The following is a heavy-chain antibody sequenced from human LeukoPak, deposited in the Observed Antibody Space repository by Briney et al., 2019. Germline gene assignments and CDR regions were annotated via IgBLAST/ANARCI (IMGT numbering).Heavy chain of an antibody. D-gene: IGHD2-15*01. CDR1: GFSLSTSGMR. CDR3: ARSLLGYCSGGSCSEGVDAFDI. Sequence: SGPALVKPTQTLTLTCTFSGFSLSTSGMRVGWIRQPPGKALEWLARIEWDDDKFHSTSLKNRLTISKDTSKNQVVLTMTNMDPVDTATYYCARSLLGYCSGGSCSEGVDAFDIWGQGTMVTVSS. V-gene: IGHV2-70*04. CDR2: IEWDDDK. J-gene: IGHJ3*02.